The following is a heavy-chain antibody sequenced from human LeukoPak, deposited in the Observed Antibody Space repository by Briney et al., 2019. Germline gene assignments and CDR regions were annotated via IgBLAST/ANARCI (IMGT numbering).Heavy chain of an antibody. CDR2: ISGSGGST. CDR1: GFTFSSYA. V-gene: IGHV3-23*01. J-gene: IGHJ4*02. CDR3: TTEDSGSYYVGDAGDY. Sequence: PGGSLRLSCAASGFTFSSYAMSWVRQAPGKGLEWVSAISGSGGSTYNADSVKGRFTISRDNSKNTLYLQMNSLRAEDTAVYYCTTEDSGSYYVGDAGDYWGQGTLVTVSS. D-gene: IGHD1-26*01.